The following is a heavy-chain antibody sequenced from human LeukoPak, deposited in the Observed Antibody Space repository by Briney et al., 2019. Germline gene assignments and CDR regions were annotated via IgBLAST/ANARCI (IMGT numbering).Heavy chain of an antibody. J-gene: IGHJ3*02. D-gene: IGHD1-26*01. V-gene: IGHV3-11*01. CDR1: GFTLSAYY. CDR2: VSSGGSTI. CDR3: ARDQWELRQSTFDI. Sequence: GGSLRLSCAASGFTLSAYYMSWIRQAPGQGLEWVSYVSSGGSTIHYADSVKGRFTISRANAKNSLYLEMNSLRVEDTAVYYCARDQWELRQSTFDIWGQGTMVTVSS.